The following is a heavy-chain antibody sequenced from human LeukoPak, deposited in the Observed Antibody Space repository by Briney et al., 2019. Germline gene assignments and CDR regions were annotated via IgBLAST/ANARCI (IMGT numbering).Heavy chain of an antibody. CDR2: INHRGST. J-gene: IGHJ4*02. CDR1: GGSFSGYY. CDR3: ARDWPPTSY. V-gene: IGHV4-34*01. Sequence: PSETLSLTCAVYGGSFSGYYWSWIRQPPGKGLEWIGEINHRGSTNYNPSLKSRVTISVDTSKNQFSLKLSSVTAADTAVYYCARDWPPTSYWGQGTLVTVSS.